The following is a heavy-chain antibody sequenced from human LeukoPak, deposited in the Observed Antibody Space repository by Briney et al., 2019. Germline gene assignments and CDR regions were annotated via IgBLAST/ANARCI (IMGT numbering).Heavy chain of an antibody. CDR3: AKAGGSGWYVQYYFDY. CDR2: TSGSADST. J-gene: IGHJ4*02. D-gene: IGHD6-19*01. Sequence: GGSLRLSCAASGFTFSSYAMSWVRQAPGSGLEWVSSTSGSADSTYYADSVKGRFSISRDNSKNTLYLQMNSLRAEDTAVYYCAKAGGSGWYVQYYFDYWGQGTLVTVSS. CDR1: GFTFSSYA. V-gene: IGHV3-23*01.